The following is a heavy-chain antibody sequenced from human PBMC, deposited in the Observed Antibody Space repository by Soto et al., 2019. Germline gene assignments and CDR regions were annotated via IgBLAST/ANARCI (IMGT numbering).Heavy chain of an antibody. Sequence: GGSLRLSCAASGFTFSSYGMHWVRQAPGKGLEWVAVISYDGSNKYYAGSVKGRFTISRDNSKNTLYLQMNSLRAEDTAVYYCAKTYIEYSSSSDGYWGQGTLVTVSS. D-gene: IGHD6-6*01. V-gene: IGHV3-30*18. J-gene: IGHJ4*02. CDR2: ISYDGSNK. CDR1: GFTFSSYG. CDR3: AKTYIEYSSSSDGY.